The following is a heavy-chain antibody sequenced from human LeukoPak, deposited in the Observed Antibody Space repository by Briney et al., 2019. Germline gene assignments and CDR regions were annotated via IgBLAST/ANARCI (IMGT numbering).Heavy chain of an antibody. Sequence: SETLSLTCSVSGGSLSSHYWSWIRQPPGKGLELIGHIHDTGSTFNPSLRGRVTISLDTSNNQFSLKLTSTTAADTAVYYCARFSSGCSTSSCYLTYWGQGTLVTVS. CDR2: IHDTGST. CDR1: GGSLSSHY. J-gene: IGHJ4*02. D-gene: IGHD2-2*01. V-gene: IGHV4-59*11. CDR3: ARFSSGCSTSSCYLTY.